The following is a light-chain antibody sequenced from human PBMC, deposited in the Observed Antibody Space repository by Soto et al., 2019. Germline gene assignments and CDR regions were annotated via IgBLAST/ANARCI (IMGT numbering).Light chain of an antibody. CDR1: QSVYSDF. CDR2: GAS. Sequence: VLTQSPGTLSLSPGERATLSCRASQSVYSDFLAWYQQKPGQAPRLLIYGASSRATGIPDRFSGSGSGTDFTLTISRLEPEDFAVYYWQQYGSSPLTFGGGTKVEIK. V-gene: IGKV3-20*01. CDR3: QQYGSSPLT. J-gene: IGKJ4*01.